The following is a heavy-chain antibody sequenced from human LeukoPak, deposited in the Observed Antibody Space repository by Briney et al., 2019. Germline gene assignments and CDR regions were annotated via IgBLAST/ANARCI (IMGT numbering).Heavy chain of an antibody. CDR1: GFIFDDSL. V-gene: IGHV3-43*01. Sequence: GGSLRLSCVASGFIFDDSLMHWVRQAPGKGLQWISLISRDGSTPYYADSVKGRFTISRDNSKNSLFLQMNSLTPEDTAVYYCARDIRGNYFDSWGQGTLVTVSS. J-gene: IGHJ4*02. CDR2: ISRDGSTP. D-gene: IGHD3-16*01. CDR3: ARDIRGNYFDS.